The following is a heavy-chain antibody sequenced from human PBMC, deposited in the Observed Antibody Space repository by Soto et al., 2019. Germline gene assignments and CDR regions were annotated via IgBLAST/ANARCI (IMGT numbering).Heavy chain of an antibody. CDR2: ISGSGGST. V-gene: IGHV3-23*01. Sequence: QPGGSLRLSCAASGFTFSSYAMSWVRQAPGKGLEWVSAISGSGGSTYYADSVKGRFTISRDNAKNSLYLQMNSLRAEDTAIYYCARLLGGVTTSVYWGQGTLVTGSS. D-gene: IGHD3-10*01. J-gene: IGHJ4*02. CDR3: ARLLGGVTTSVY. CDR1: GFTFSSYA.